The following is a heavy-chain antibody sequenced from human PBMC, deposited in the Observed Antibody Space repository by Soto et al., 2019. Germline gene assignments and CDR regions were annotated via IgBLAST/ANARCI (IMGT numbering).Heavy chain of an antibody. CDR3: AKAADYDILTGLADY. CDR1: GFTFSSYG. Sequence: QVQLVESGGGVVQPGRSLRLSCAASGFTFSSYGMHWVRQAPGKGLEWVAVISYDGSNEYYADSVKGRFTISRDNSKNTLYLQMNSLRAEDTAVYYCAKAADYDILTGLADYWGQGTLVTVSS. D-gene: IGHD3-9*01. V-gene: IGHV3-30*18. J-gene: IGHJ4*02. CDR2: ISYDGSNE.